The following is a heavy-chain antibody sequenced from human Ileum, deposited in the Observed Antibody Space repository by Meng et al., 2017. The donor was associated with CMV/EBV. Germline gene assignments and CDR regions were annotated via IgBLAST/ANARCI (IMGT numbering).Heavy chain of an antibody. J-gene: IGHJ4*02. V-gene: IGHV3-15*01. CDR2: IKSKGAGETI. Sequence: SGFTFRDAWMTWVRQAPGKGLEWVGRIKSKGAGETIDYAAPVEGRFTISRDDSKNILYLQMNSLKSEDTAVYYCTKGGPLGSYFDYWGQGALVTVSS. CDR1: GFTFRDAW. D-gene: IGHD1-26*01. CDR3: TKGGPLGSYFDY.